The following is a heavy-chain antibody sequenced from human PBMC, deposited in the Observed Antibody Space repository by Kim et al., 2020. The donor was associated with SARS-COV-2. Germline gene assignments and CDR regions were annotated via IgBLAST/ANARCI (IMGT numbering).Heavy chain of an antibody. CDR3: ARGLIPTTKYYYGSGSPRSHYGMDV. V-gene: IGHV4-34*01. D-gene: IGHD3-10*01. CDR1: GGSFSGYY. CDR2: INHSGST. J-gene: IGHJ6*02. Sequence: SETLSLTCAVYGGSFSGYYWSWIRQPPGKGLEWIGEINHSGSTNYNPSLKSRVTISVDTSKNQFSLKLSSVTAADTAVYYCARGLIPTTKYYYGSGSPRSHYGMDVWGQGTTVIVSS.